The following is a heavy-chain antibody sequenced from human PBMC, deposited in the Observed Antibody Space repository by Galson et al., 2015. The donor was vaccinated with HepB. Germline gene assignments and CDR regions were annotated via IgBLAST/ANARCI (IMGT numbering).Heavy chain of an antibody. CDR1: GGPFSGNY. D-gene: IGHD3-3*01. Sequence: LSLTCAVYGGPFSGNYWSWIRQPPGRGLEWIGEINYNGVATYNPSLKSRVTISVDTSKNQFSLNLNSVTAADTAVYYCARGPNYDFWSGYRGFSFDIWGQGTLVAVSS. V-gene: IGHV4-34*01. J-gene: IGHJ4*02. CDR2: INYNGVA. CDR3: ARGPNYDFWSGYRGFSFDI.